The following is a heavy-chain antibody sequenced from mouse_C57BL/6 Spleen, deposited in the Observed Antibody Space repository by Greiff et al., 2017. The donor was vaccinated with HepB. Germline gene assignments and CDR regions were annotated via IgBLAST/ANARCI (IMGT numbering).Heavy chain of an antibody. D-gene: IGHD1-1*02. CDR3: ARRETMVYYFDY. J-gene: IGHJ2*01. CDR2: IHPNSGST. V-gene: IGHV1-64*01. CDR1: GYTFTSYW. Sequence: QVQLQQPGAELVKPGASVKLSCKASGYTFTSYWMHWVKQRPGQGLEWIGMIHPNSGSTNYNEKFKSKATLTVDKSSSTAYMQLSSLTSEDSAVYYCARRETMVYYFDYWGQGTTLTVSS.